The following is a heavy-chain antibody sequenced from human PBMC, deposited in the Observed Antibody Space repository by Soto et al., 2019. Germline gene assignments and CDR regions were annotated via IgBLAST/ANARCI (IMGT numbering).Heavy chain of an antibody. V-gene: IGHV3-30*18. CDR2: ISYDGSNK. J-gene: IGHJ6*01. CDR1: GFTFSSYG. D-gene: IGHD7-27*01. CDR3: AKDLLGPGRAYGMDV. Sequence: QVQLVESGGGVVQPGRSLRLSCAASGFTFSSYGMPWVRQAPGKGLEWVAVISYDGSNKYYADSVKGRFTISRDNSKNTLYLQMNSLRAEDTAVYYCAKDLLGPGRAYGMDVW.